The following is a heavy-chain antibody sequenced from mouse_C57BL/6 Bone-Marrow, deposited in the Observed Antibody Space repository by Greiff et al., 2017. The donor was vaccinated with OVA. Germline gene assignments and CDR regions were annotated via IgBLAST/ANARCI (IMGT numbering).Heavy chain of an antibody. V-gene: IGHV1-64*01. Sequence: QVQLQQPGAELVKPGASVKLSCKASGYTFTSYWMHWVKQRPGQGLEWIGMIHPNSGSTNYNEKFKSKATLTVDKSSSTAYMQLSSLTSEDSAVYYCARSRWLLRRTWFADWGQGTLVTVSA. J-gene: IGHJ3*01. CDR1: GYTFTSYW. CDR2: IHPNSGST. D-gene: IGHD2-3*01. CDR3: ARSRWLLRRTWFAD.